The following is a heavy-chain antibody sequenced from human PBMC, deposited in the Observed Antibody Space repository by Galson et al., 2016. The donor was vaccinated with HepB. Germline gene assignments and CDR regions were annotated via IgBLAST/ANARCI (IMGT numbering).Heavy chain of an antibody. CDR3: ARDSRDGSLPSGLYGMDV. Sequence: SVKVSCTASRYPLSSHHTYWVRQAPGPRPKSKRPMTASRGRTNSAQRFQGRVAMTRDTSTSTVYMELSSLTFNDTAIYYCARDSRDGSLPSGLYGMDVWGRGTTVTVSS. D-gene: IGHD3/OR15-3a*01. CDR2: MTASRGRT. CDR1: RYPLSSHH. V-gene: IGHV1-46*01. J-gene: IGHJ6*02.